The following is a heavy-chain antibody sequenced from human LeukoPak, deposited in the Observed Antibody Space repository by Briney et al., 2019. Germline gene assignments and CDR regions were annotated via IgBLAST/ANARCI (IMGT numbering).Heavy chain of an antibody. V-gene: IGHV1-18*01. J-gene: IGHJ4*02. CDR3: ARPSTGEYDFWSGFNY. CDR2: ISDYNGNT. Sequence: GASVKVSCKASGYTFSSYGISWVRQAPGQGLEWMGWISDYNGNTNYAQKFQGRVTMTRDTSTSTVYMELSSLRSEDTAVYYCARPSTGEYDFWSGFNYWGQGTLVTVSS. CDR1: GYTFSSYG. D-gene: IGHD3-3*01.